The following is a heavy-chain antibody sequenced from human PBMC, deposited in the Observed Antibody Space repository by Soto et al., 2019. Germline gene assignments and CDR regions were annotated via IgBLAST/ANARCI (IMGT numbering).Heavy chain of an antibody. J-gene: IGHJ4*02. D-gene: IGHD6-6*01. CDR1: GGSISSGGYY. V-gene: IGHV4-31*03. CDR3: ARGYSSSPLFDY. CDR2: IYYGGST. Sequence: QVQLQESGPGLVKPSQTLSLTCTVSGGSISSGGYYWSWIRQHPGKGLEWIGYIYYGGSTYYNPSLKSRVTISVDTSKNQFSLKLSSVTAADTAVYYCARGYSSSPLFDYWGQGTLVTVSS.